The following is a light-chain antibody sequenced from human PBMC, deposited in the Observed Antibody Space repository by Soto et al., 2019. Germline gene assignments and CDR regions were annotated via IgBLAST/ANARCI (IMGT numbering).Light chain of an antibody. CDR1: QSISNH. CDR2: AAS. CDR3: QQSYSSPPT. J-gene: IGKJ1*01. V-gene: IGKV1-39*01. Sequence: DIHMTQSPSSLSASVEDRVIITCRASQSISNHLNWYQQKPGKAPKLLIFAASSLQSGVPSRFSGSRSGPDFTLTISSLQPEDFATDYCQQSYSSPPTFGQGTKVDI.